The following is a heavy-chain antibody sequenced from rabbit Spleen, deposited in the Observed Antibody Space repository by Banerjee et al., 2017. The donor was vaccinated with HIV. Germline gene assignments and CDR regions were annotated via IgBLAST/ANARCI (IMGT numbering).Heavy chain of an antibody. D-gene: IGHD7-1*01. CDR1: GFSFSSSYY. CDR2: IYGGTTDTT. J-gene: IGHJ4*01. V-gene: IGHV1S45*01. Sequence: QEQLVESGGGLVKPGASLTLTCTASGFSFSSSYYMCWVRQAPGKGLEWIACIYGGTTDTTYYPSWAKGRFTIAKTSSTTVTLQMTSLTTADTATYFCVRDGNTVNYPNLWGQGTLVTVS. CDR3: VRDGNTVNYPNL.